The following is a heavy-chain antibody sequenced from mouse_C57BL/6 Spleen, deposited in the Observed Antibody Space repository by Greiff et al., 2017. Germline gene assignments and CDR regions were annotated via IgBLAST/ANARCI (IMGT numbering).Heavy chain of an antibody. V-gene: IGHV1-80*01. CDR3: ARSEVGDYYGSLNWYFDV. CDR2: IYPGDGDT. CDR1: GYAFSSYW. D-gene: IGHD1-1*01. Sequence: QVQLQQSGAELVKPGASVKISCKASGYAFSSYWMNWVKQRPGKGLEWIGQIYPGDGDTNYNGKFKGKATLTADKSSSTAYMQLSSLTSEDSAVYFCARSEVGDYYGSLNWYFDVWGTGTTVTVSS. J-gene: IGHJ1*03.